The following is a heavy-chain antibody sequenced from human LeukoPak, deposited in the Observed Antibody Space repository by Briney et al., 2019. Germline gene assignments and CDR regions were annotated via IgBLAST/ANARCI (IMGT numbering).Heavy chain of an antibody. CDR3: AKDQRGPAAMLYYYYYGMDV. CDR1: GFTFSSYE. CDR2: ISYDGSNK. V-gene: IGHV3-30*18. Sequence: GGSLRLSCAASGFTFSSYEMNWVRQAPGKGLEWVAVISYDGSNKYYADSVKGRFTISRDNSKNTLYLQMNSLRAEDTAVYYCAKDQRGPAAMLYYYYYGMDVWGKGTTVTVSS. D-gene: IGHD2-2*01. J-gene: IGHJ6*04.